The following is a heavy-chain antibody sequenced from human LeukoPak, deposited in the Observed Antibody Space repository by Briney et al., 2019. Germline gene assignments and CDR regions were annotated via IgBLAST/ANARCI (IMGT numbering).Heavy chain of an antibody. CDR2: ISYDGNNK. J-gene: IGHJ4*02. V-gene: IGHV3-30-3*01. CDR1: GFTFSSYA. Sequence: PGRSLRLSCAASGFTFSSYAMHWVRQAPGKGLEWVAVISYDGNNKYYADSVKGRFTISSDNSKITLYLQMNSLRAEDTAVFYCARGSKWDESSGDYWFAGGGQPTPVTVYS. D-gene: IGHD3-22*01. CDR3: ARGSKWDESSGDYWFAG.